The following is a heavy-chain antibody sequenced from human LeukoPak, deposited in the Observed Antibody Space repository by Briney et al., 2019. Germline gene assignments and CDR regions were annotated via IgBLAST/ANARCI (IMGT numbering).Heavy chain of an antibody. CDR3: ARYSGSYSAMDV. CDR2: INPNSGGT. CDR1: GYTFTGYY. J-gene: IGHJ6*02. Sequence: ASVKVSRKASGYTFTGYYMHWVRQAPGQGLEWMGWINPNSGGTNYAQKFQGRVTMTRDTSISTAYMELSRLRSDDTAVYYCARYSGSYSAMDVRGQGTTVTVSS. D-gene: IGHD1-26*01. V-gene: IGHV1-2*02.